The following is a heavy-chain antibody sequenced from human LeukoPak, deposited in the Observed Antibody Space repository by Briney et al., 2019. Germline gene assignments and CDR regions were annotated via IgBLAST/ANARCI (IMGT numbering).Heavy chain of an antibody. CDR1: GFTFSNYG. CDR2: ISYDGNNK. V-gene: IGHV3-30*18. D-gene: IGHD2-15*01. J-gene: IGHJ4*02. Sequence: PWRSLRLSCAASGFTFSNYGIHWVRQAPGKGLEWVAVISYDGNNKYYADSVKGRFTISRDNSKNTLFLQMNSLRAEDTAVYYCAKGVDYCSGGSCPADYWGPGTLVTVSS. CDR3: AKGVDYCSGGSCPADY.